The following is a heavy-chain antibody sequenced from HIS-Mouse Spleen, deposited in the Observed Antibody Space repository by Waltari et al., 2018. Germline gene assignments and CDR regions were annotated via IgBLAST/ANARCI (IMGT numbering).Heavy chain of an antibody. CDR3: AREIPYSSSWYDWYFDL. J-gene: IGHJ2*01. Sequence: QLQLQESGPGLVKPSETLSLTCTVSGGSISSSSYYWGWIRQPPGKGLEWIRSIYYSGSTYYNPSLKSRVTISVDTSKNQFSRKLSSVTAADTAVYYCAREIPYSSSWYDWYFDLWGRGTLVTVSS. CDR2: IYYSGST. D-gene: IGHD6-13*01. CDR1: GGSISSSSYY. V-gene: IGHV4-39*07.